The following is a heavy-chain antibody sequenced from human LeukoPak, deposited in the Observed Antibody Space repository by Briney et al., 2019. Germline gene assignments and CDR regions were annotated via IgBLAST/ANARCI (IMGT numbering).Heavy chain of an antibody. J-gene: IGHJ4*02. CDR3: ARGVAAGYDY. CDR2: MSPNSDYT. D-gene: IGHD6-13*01. CDR1: GYTFTSYD. V-gene: IGHV1-8*01. Sequence: ASMKVSCKASGYTFTSYDINWVRQATGQGLEWMGWMSPNSDYTGYAQKFQGRVTMTRNTSISTAYMELSSLRSDDTAMYFCARGVAAGYDYWGQGTLVTVSS.